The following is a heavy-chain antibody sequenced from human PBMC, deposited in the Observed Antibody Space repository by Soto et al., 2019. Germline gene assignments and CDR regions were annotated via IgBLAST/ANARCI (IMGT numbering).Heavy chain of an antibody. D-gene: IGHD6-13*01. CDR3: AREMDSSSPPFDY. Sequence: QVQLVESRGGVVQPGRSLRLSCAASGFTFSSYGMHWVRQAPGKGLEWVAVIWYDGSNKYYADSVKGRFTISRDNSKNTLYLQMNSLRAEDTAVYYCAREMDSSSPPFDYWGQGTLVTVSS. J-gene: IGHJ4*02. CDR2: IWYDGSNK. V-gene: IGHV3-33*01. CDR1: GFTFSSYG.